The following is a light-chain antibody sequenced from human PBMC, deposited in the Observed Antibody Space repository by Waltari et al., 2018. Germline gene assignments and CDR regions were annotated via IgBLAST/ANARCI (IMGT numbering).Light chain of an antibody. J-gene: IGLJ2*01. V-gene: IGLV8-61*01. CDR3: VLYLGSGISV. CDR1: SASVSPSHY. CDR2: NTN. Sequence: QTVVPQEPSFSVSPGGTVTLTCALNSASVSPSHYPSWCQQTPGQAPRTLIYNTNIRSSGVPDRFSGSMLGNKAALTIRGAQADDESDYYCVLYLGSGISVFGGGTRLTVL.